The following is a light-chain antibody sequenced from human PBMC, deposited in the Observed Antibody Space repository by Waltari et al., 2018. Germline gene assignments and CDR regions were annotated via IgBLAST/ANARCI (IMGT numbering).Light chain of an antibody. Sequence: QSVLTQPRSVSGSPGQSVTISCTGTNRDAGSDDSVSWYQQNAGKAPKLVIYDAVRRPSGVPYRFSGSKYGATASLTISGLQAEDEADYYCCSYAGNYKFVFGGGTKVTVL. CDR3: CSYAGNYKFV. CDR1: NRDAGSDDS. J-gene: IGLJ2*01. CDR2: DAV. V-gene: IGLV2-11*01.